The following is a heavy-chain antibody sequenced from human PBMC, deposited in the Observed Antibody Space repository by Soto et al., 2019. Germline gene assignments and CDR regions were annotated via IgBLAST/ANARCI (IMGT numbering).Heavy chain of an antibody. CDR1: GGSISSSSYY. CDR2: IYYSGTT. D-gene: IGHD3-10*01. CDR3: ASLLGIKFDY. Sequence: SETLSLTCTVSGGSISSSSYYWGWIRQPPGKGLEWIGTIYYSGTTNYNPSLKSRVTISVDTSQNQFSLKLNSLTAADTAVYYCASLLGIKFDYWGEGALVTVSS. J-gene: IGHJ4*02. V-gene: IGHV4-39*01.